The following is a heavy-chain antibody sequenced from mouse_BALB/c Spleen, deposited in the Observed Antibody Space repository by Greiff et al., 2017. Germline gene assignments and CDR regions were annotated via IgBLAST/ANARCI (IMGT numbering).Heavy chain of an antibody. J-gene: IGHJ3*01. CDR1: GFTFSDYG. Sequence: EVKLMESGGGLVKPGGSLKLSCAASGFTFSDYGMHWVRQAPEKGLEWVAYISSGSSTIYYADTVKGRFTISRDNAKNTLFLQMTSLRSEDTAMYYCARPIYYYGSSYGFAYWGQGTLVTVSA. CDR2: ISSGSSTI. CDR3: ARPIYYYGSSYGFAY. V-gene: IGHV5-17*01. D-gene: IGHD1-1*01.